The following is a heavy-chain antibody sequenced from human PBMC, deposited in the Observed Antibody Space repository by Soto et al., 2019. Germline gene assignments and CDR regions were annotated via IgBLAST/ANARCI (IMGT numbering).Heavy chain of an antibody. J-gene: IGHJ6*02. Sequence: RSETLSLPCAVSVFSIINNNWWTWVRQPPGKGLEWVGDIYHTGITNYSPSLKSRVTISVDKSKNQFSLKMTSVTAADTAVYYCARFSSSGLYYYFGMDVWGQGTTVPVSS. V-gene: IGHV4-4*02. CDR1: VFSIINNNW. CDR2: IYHTGIT. CDR3: ARFSSSGLYYYFGMDV. D-gene: IGHD6-13*01.